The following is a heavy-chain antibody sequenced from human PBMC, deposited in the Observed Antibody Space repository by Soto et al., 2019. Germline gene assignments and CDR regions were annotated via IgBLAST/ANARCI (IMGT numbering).Heavy chain of an antibody. V-gene: IGHV1-18*01. CDR2: ISAYNGNT. D-gene: IGHD3-10*01. CDR3: ARDRGLLWSFDIVVDAFDI. J-gene: IGHJ3*02. CDR1: GYTFTSYG. Sequence: QVQLVQSGAEVKKPGASVKVSCKASGYTFTSYGISWVRQAPGQGLEWMGWISAYNGNTNYAQKLQGRVTMTTDTSTSTAYMELRSLRSDDTAVYYCARDRGLLWSFDIVVDAFDIWGQGTMVTVSS.